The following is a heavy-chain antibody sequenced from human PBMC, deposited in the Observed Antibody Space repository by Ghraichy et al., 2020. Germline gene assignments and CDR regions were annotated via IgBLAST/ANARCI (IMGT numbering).Heavy chain of an antibody. Sequence: GGSLRLSCAASGFTFSSNWMSWVRQAPGKGLEWVASIKQDGSQKFCVDSVKDRFTISRDNAKSSLFLQMNSLRAEDTAVYYCARFGHFYMDVWGNGTTVTVSS. CDR1: GFTFSSNW. J-gene: IGHJ6*03. CDR2: IKQDGSQK. CDR3: ARFGHFYMDV. V-gene: IGHV3-7*03. D-gene: IGHD3-16*01.